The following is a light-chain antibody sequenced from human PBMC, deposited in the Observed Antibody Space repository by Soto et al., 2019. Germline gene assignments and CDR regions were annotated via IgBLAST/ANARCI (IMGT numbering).Light chain of an antibody. V-gene: IGLV2-14*01. CDR1: STDVGGYNY. J-gene: IGLJ3*02. CDR3: SSYTSSSTLGV. Sequence: QSALTQPAYVSGSPGQSITISCTGTSTDVGGYNYVSWYQQHPGKAPKLMIYDVSNRHSGVSNRFSGSKSGNTASLTISGLQAEDEADYYCSSYTSSSTLGVFGGGTKLTVL. CDR2: DVS.